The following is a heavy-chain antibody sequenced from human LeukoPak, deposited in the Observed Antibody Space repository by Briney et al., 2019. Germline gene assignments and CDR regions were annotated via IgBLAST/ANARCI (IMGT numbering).Heavy chain of an antibody. Sequence: GGSLRLSCAASGFTFSSYGMHWVRQAPGKGLEWVAVIWYDGSNKYYADSVKGRFTISRDNSKNTLYLQMNSLRAEDTAVYYCARGSTSSPYKSAYFDYWGQGALVTVSS. CDR2: IWYDGSNK. D-gene: IGHD2-2*01. J-gene: IGHJ4*02. CDR3: ARGSTSSPYKSAYFDY. V-gene: IGHV3-33*01. CDR1: GFTFSSYG.